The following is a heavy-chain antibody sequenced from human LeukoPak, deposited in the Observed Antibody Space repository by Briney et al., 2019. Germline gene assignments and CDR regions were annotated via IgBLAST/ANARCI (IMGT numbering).Heavy chain of an antibody. CDR1: GFTFSSYS. CDR3: ARDYQHQGGVTGY. CDR2: ISSSSSYI. D-gene: IGHD2-2*01. V-gene: IGHV3-21*01. J-gene: IGHJ4*02. Sequence: PGGSLRLSCAASGFTFSSYSMNWVRQAPGKGLEWVSSISSSSSYIYYADSVKGRFTISRDNAKNSLYLQMNSLRAEDTAVYYCARDYQHQGGVTGYWGQGTLVTVSS.